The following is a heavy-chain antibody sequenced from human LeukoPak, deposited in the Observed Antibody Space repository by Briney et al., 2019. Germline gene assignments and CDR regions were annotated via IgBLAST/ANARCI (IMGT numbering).Heavy chain of an antibody. Sequence: PGGTLRLSCAASEFTFSSYAMNWVRQAPGKGLEWVSTISSGGTTYYADSVKGRFTISRDNAKNSLYLQMNSLRAEDTAVYYCARNPSLRSTHYFDYWGQGTLVTVSS. CDR1: EFTFSSYA. CDR3: ARNPSLRSTHYFDY. D-gene: IGHD2-2*01. CDR2: ISSGGTT. J-gene: IGHJ4*02. V-gene: IGHV3-69-1*01.